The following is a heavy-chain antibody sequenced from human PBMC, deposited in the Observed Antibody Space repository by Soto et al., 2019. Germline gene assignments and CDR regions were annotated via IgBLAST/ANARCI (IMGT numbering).Heavy chain of an antibody. D-gene: IGHD3-22*01. J-gene: IGHJ6*02. CDR1: GFTCDDYA. V-gene: IGHV3-9*01. CDR3: TASRAYDSSDYSDYHYGMDV. Sequence: EVQLVESGGFLVQPGRSLRLSCAASGFTCDDYAMHWVRQVPGKGLKWVSGLSWNGVTIGYVDSVKGRFTIYRDNDKKAVYLQMNGLRHQCTALYCCTASRAYDSSDYSDYHYGMDVWGLGSRVTVTS. CDR2: LSWNGVTI.